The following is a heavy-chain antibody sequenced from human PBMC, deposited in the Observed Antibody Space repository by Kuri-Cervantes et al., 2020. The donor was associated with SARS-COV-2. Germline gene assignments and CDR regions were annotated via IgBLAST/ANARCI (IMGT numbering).Heavy chain of an antibody. CDR2: IYYSGST. Sequence: SETLSLTCTVSGGSISSSSYYWGWIRQPPGKGLEWIGSIYYSGSTYYNPSLKSRVTISVDTSKNQFSLKLSSVTAADTAVYYCARGRKQLGGSDFDYWGQGTRVTGAS. CDR3: ARGRKQLGGSDFDY. J-gene: IGHJ4*02. CDR1: GGSISSSSYY. D-gene: IGHD6-6*01. V-gene: IGHV4-39*07.